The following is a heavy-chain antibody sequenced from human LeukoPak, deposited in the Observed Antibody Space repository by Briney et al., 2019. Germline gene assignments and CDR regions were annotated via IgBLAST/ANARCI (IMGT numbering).Heavy chain of an antibody. CDR1: GYTFTSYG. J-gene: IGHJ4*02. Sequence: EASVKVSCKASGYTFTSYGISWVRQAPGQGLEWMGWISAYNGNTNYAQKLQGRVTMTTDTSTSTAYMELRSLRSDDAAVYYCARDPTTTEAHDYWGQGTLVTVSS. CDR3: ARDPTTTEAHDY. CDR2: ISAYNGNT. V-gene: IGHV1-18*01. D-gene: IGHD1-1*01.